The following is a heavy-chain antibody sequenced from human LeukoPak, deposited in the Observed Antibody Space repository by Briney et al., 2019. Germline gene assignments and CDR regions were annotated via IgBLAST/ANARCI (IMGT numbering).Heavy chain of an antibody. D-gene: IGHD3-22*01. CDR1: GFTFSDAW. V-gene: IGHV3-15*01. CDR2: IRSNSDGGTT. Sequence: GGSLRLSCAAYGFTFSDAWMTWVRQAPGKGLEWVGRIRSNSDGGTTDYAAPVKGRFTISRDDSEQTLYLQMNSLNTEDTAVYFCATVGPSRHGYFYWGQGTLVTVSS. CDR3: ATVGPSRHGYFY. J-gene: IGHJ4*02.